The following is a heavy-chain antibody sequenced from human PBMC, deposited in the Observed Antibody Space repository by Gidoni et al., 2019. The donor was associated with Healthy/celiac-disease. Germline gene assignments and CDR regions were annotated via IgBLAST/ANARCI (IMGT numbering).Heavy chain of an antibody. CDR3: ARETVGYSSSSFGY. CDR1: GGTFSSYA. CDR2: IIPSCGTA. J-gene: IGHJ4*02. Sequence: QVQLVQSEAEVKKPGSSVTVSCKASGGTFSSYATSWVRQAPGQGLEWMGGIIPSCGTANYAQKFQGRVTITADESTSTAYMELSSLRSEDTAVYYCARETVGYSSSSFGYWGQGTLVTVSS. D-gene: IGHD6-6*01. V-gene: IGHV1-69*01.